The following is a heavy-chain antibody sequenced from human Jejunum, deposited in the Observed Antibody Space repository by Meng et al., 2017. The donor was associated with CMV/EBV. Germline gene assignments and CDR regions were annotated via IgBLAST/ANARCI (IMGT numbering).Heavy chain of an antibody. CDR3: ARDISFYGLDV. Sequence: EEKGMRRVSKERGKGVEWVSGIKWNGGTKAYAESVKGRLTVSRDNAKNSLYLQMHSLRAEDTALYYCARDISFYGLDVWGQGTTVTVSS. CDR1: EEKG. CDR2: IKWNGGTK. J-gene: IGHJ6*02. V-gene: IGHV3-20*03.